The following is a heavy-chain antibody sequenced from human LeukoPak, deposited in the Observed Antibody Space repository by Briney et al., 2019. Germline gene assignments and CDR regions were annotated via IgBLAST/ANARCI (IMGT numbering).Heavy chain of an antibody. J-gene: IGHJ3*01. V-gene: IGHV4-39*01. CDR2: IYYTGST. Sequence: PSETLSLTCTVSGGSISSSTYYWGWIRQPPGTGLEWIGSIYYTGSTYYNPSLKSRVTISVDTSKNQFSLKLSSVTAADTAVYYCARRGDLGRAFDVWGQGTMVTVSS. CDR3: ARRGDLGRAFDV. D-gene: IGHD2-21*02. CDR1: GGSISSSTYY.